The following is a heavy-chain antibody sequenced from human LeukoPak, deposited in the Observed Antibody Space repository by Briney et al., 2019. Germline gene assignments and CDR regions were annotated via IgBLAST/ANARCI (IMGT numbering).Heavy chain of an antibody. D-gene: IGHD3-10*01. CDR1: RYTFTSHD. V-gene: IGHV1-8*01. CDR2: MNPNSGNT. Sequence: PGASVKVSCKASRYTFTSHDIDWVRQATGQGVEWMGWMNPNSGNTGYAQKFQGRVTMTRDTSISTVYMELSSLTSEDAAVYYCARGLVRGRFDRDVWGQGTTVTVSS. J-gene: IGHJ6*02. CDR3: ARGLVRGRFDRDV.